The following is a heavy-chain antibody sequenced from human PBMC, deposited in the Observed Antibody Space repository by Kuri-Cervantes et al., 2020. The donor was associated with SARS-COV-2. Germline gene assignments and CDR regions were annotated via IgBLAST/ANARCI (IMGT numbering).Heavy chain of an antibody. V-gene: IGHV4-59*01. CDR3: ARGGLAVAGGQDYYYYMDV. J-gene: IGHJ6*03. CDR1: GGSISSYY. CDR2: IYYSGST. Sequence: ESLRLSCTVSGGSISSYYWSWIRQPPGKGLEWIGYIYYSGSTNYNPSLKSRVTISVDTSKNQFSLKLSSVTAADTAVYYCARGGLAVAGGQDYYYYMDVWGKGTTVTVSS. D-gene: IGHD6-19*01.